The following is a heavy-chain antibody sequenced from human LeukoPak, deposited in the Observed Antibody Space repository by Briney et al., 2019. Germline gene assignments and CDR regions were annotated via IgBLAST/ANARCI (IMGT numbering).Heavy chain of an antibody. D-gene: IGHD3-16*01. J-gene: IGHJ4*02. CDR1: GGSISSYY. Sequence: SETLSLTCTVSGGSISSYYWSWIRRPPGKGLEWIGYIYYSGSTNYNPSLKSRVTISVDTSKNQFSLKLSSVTAADTAVYYCARVTSPFGTLFDYWGQGTLVTVSS. V-gene: IGHV4-59*01. CDR2: IYYSGST. CDR3: ARVTSPFGTLFDY.